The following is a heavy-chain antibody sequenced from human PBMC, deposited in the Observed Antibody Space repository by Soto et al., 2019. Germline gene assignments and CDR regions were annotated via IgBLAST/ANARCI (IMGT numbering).Heavy chain of an antibody. CDR3: VKSQFADSGSYPLAS. V-gene: IGHV3-23*01. CDR2: ISGSGGST. Sequence: GGSLRLSCAASGFTFSSYAMSWVRQAPGKGLEWVSAISGSGGSTYYADSVKGRFTISKDNSKNTLYLQMNSLRVEDTAVYYCVKSQFADSGSYPLASWGQGTLVTVSS. CDR1: GFTFSSYA. J-gene: IGHJ4*02. D-gene: IGHD1-26*01.